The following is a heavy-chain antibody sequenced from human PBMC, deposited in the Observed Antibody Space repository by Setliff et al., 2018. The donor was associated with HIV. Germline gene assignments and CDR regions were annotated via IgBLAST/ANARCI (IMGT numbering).Heavy chain of an antibody. Sequence: SQTLSLTCAISGDSVSSNSAAWNWIRQSPSRGLEWLGRTYYRSKWYNDYAVSVKSRITINPDTSKNQFSLQLNSVTPEDTAVYSCARSAWLLWFGELVYDYRGQGTLVTVSS. CDR1: GDSVSSNSAA. V-gene: IGHV6-1*01. D-gene: IGHD3-10*01. CDR2: TYYRSKWYN. J-gene: IGHJ4*02. CDR3: ARSAWLLWFGELVYDY.